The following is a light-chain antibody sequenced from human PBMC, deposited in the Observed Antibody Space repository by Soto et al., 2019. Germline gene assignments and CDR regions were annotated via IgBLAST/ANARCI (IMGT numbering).Light chain of an antibody. V-gene: IGKV3-15*01. CDR2: GAS. J-gene: IGKJ1*01. Sequence: EIVMTQSPASRSVSPGEIASLSGMASQSVSSSLAWYQQKPGQAPRLLIYGASTRATGIPARFSGSGSGTEFTLTISSLQSEDFAVYYCQQYNDWPWTFGHGTKVDIK. CDR3: QQYNDWPWT. CDR1: QSVSSS.